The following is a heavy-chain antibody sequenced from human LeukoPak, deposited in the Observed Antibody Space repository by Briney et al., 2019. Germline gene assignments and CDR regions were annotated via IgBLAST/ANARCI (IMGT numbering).Heavy chain of an antibody. Sequence: PGGSLRLSCAASGFTFSSYSMNWVRQAPGKGLEWVSSISSSSSYIYYADSVKGRFTISRDNAKNSLYLQMNSLRAEDTAVYYCARTRDIVATIGESRGFYGMDVWGQGTTVTVSS. CDR1: GFTFSSYS. V-gene: IGHV3-21*04. CDR3: ARTRDIVATIGESRGFYGMDV. CDR2: ISSSSSYI. D-gene: IGHD5-12*01. J-gene: IGHJ6*02.